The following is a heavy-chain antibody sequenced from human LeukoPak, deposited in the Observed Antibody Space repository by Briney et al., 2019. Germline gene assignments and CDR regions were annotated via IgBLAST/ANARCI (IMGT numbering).Heavy chain of an antibody. Sequence: PSETLSLICAVYGGSFSGYYWSWIRQPPGKGLEWIGEINHSGSTNYNPSLKSRVTISVDTSKNQFSLKLSSVTAADTAVYYCARGSMVQGVFVDYWGQGTLVTVSS. CDR3: ARGSMVQGVFVDY. CDR2: INHSGST. J-gene: IGHJ4*02. D-gene: IGHD3-10*01. CDR1: GGSFSGYY. V-gene: IGHV4-34*01.